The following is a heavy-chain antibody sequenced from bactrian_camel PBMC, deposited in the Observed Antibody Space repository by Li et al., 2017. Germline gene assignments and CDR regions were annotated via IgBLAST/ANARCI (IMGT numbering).Heavy chain of an antibody. CDR3: AADGGLSDCSSSFQNYEYNF. Sequence: VESGGGSVQAGGSLRLSCATSTYTYNMRCMGWFRQAPGKEREVVAVIYTGGGTTYYADSVQGRFTISQNNAKNTVFLQMNNLKPEDTGMYYCAADGGLSDCSSSFQNYEYNFWGRGTQVTVS. CDR1: TYTYNMRC. V-gene: IGHV3S25*01. D-gene: IGHD1*01. J-gene: IGHJ4*01. CDR2: IYTGGGTT.